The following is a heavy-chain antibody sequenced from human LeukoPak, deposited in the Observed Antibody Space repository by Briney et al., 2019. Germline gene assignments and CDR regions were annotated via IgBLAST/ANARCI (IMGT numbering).Heavy chain of an antibody. J-gene: IGHJ3*02. V-gene: IGHV3-21*01. Sequence: GGSLRLSCAASGFTFSSYSMNWVRQAPGKGLEWVSSISSSSSYIYYADSVKGRFTISRDNAKNSLYLQMNSLRAEDTAVYYCAREVNGIVGATEAFDIWGQGTMVTVSS. CDR3: AREVNGIVGATEAFDI. CDR2: ISSSSSYI. D-gene: IGHD1-26*01. CDR1: GFTFSSYS.